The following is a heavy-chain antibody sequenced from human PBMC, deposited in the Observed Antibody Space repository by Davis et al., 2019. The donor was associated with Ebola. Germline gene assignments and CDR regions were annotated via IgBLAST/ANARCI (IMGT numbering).Heavy chain of an antibody. CDR3: ARDSHSNHYFGLDI. Sequence: ASVKVSCKTSGYTFTTYDINWVRQATGQGLEWVGWVGPYNGITKYSERFQDRVTLTTDTSTSTAYMELRGLRSDDTAIYFCARDSHSNHYFGLDIWGQGTTVTVSS. J-gene: IGHJ6*02. V-gene: IGHV1-18*01. CDR2: VGPYNGIT. CDR1: GYTFTTYD.